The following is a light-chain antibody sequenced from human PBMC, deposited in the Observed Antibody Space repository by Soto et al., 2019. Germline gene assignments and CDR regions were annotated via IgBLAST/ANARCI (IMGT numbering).Light chain of an antibody. CDR2: GAA. CDR3: KKSDRILRT. J-gene: IGKJ1*01. V-gene: IGKV1-39*01. CDR1: QSISSY. Sequence: DIQMTQSPSSLSASVGDRITITCRASQSISSYLNWYQQKPGKAPNLLIYGAASLQSGVPSRFSGTGSGTDFTLTISSLQPEDFATYYCKKSDRILRTFAQGTKVAIK.